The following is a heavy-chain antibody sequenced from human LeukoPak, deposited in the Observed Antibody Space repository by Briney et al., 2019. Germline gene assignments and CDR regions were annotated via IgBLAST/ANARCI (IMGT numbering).Heavy chain of an antibody. CDR1: GFTFSSYG. V-gene: IGHV3-30*03. CDR2: ISYDGSNK. CDR3: ARARRYRSSWYHDY. J-gene: IGHJ4*02. Sequence: GGSLRLSCAASGFTFSSYGMHWVRQAPGKGLEWVAIISYDGSNKYYADSVKGRFTISRDNSKNTLWLQMNSLRAEDTAVYYCARARRYRSSWYHDYWGQGSLVTVSS. D-gene: IGHD6-13*01.